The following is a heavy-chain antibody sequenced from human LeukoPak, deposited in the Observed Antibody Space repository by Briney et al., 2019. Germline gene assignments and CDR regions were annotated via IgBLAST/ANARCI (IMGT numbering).Heavy chain of an antibody. CDR3: ARVRQQLGTLYYYYYMDV. CDR2: ISAYNGNT. Sequence: KPGGSLRLSCAASGYTFTSYGISWVRQAPGQGLEWMGWISAYNGNTNYAQKLQGRVTMTRDMSTSTVYMELSSLRSEDTAVYYCARVRQQLGTLYYYYYMDVWGKGTTVTVSS. CDR1: GYTFTSYG. D-gene: IGHD6-13*01. V-gene: IGHV1-18*01. J-gene: IGHJ6*03.